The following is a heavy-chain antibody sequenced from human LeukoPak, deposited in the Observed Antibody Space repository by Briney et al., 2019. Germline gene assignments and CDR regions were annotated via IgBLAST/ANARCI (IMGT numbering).Heavy chain of an antibody. CDR3: ARAGDIVVVPAARTICFDI. CDR1: GFTFSSYA. D-gene: IGHD2-2*01. CDR2: ISGSGGST. J-gene: IGHJ3*02. Sequence: GGSLRLSCAASGFTFSSYAMSWVRQAPGKGLEWVSAISGSGGSTYYADSVKGRFTISRDNSKNTLYLQMNSLRAEDTAVYYCARAGDIVVVPAARTICFDIWGQGTMVTVSS. V-gene: IGHV3-23*01.